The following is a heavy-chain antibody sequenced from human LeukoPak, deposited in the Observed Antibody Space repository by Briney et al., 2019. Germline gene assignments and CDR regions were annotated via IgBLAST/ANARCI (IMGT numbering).Heavy chain of an antibody. J-gene: IGHJ4*02. CDR2: IRSSSSYI. Sequence: PGGSLRLSCAASGFTFSSYSMNWVRQAPGKGLEWVSSIRSSSSYIYYADSVKGRFTISRGNAKNSLYLQMNSLRAEDTAVYYCASVKEPDYDILTGYSTFDYWGQGTLVTVSS. CDR3: ASVKEPDYDILTGYSTFDY. D-gene: IGHD3-9*01. CDR1: GFTFSSYS. V-gene: IGHV3-21*01.